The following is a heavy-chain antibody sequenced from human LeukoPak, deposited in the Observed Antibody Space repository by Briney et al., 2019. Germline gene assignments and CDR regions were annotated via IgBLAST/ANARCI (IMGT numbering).Heavy chain of an antibody. V-gene: IGHV3-48*03. CDR3: AKSPTRGPNDAFDI. Sequence: PGGSLRLSCAASGFTFSSYEMNWVRQAPGKGLEWVSYISSSGSTIYYADSVKGRFTISRDNSKNTLYLQMNSLRVEDTAVYYCAKSPTRGPNDAFDIWGQGTVVTVSS. J-gene: IGHJ3*02. CDR1: GFTFSSYE. CDR2: ISSSGSTI.